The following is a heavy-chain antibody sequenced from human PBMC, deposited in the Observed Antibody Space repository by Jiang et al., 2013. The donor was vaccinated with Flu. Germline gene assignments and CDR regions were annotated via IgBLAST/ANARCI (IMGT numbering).Heavy chain of an antibody. CDR3: ARGSGSDFWRGYHYFDH. V-gene: IGHV4-59*01. J-gene: IGHJ4*02. D-gene: IGHD3-3*01. CDR2: MYYSGDT. Sequence: GLVKPSETLSPTCTVSGGSISTYYWSWIRQAPGKGPEWIGDMYYSGDTNYNPSLKSRVIISVDTSKNQFSLRLTSVTAADTAVYYCARGSGSDFWRGYHYFDHWGQGTLVTVSS. CDR1: GGSISTYY.